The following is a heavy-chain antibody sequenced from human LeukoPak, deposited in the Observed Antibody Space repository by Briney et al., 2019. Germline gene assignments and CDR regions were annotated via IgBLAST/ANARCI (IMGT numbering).Heavy chain of an antibody. CDR3: ARRSSSWPVPYYFDY. CDR1: GGSISSYY. CDR2: IYYSGST. V-gene: IGHV4-59*08. Sequence: PSETLSLTCTVSGGSISSYYWSWIRQPPGKGLEWIGYIYYSGSTNYNPSPKSRVTISVDTSKNHLSLKLSSVTAADTAVYYCARRSSSWPVPYYFDYWGQGTLVTVSS. J-gene: IGHJ4*02. D-gene: IGHD6-13*01.